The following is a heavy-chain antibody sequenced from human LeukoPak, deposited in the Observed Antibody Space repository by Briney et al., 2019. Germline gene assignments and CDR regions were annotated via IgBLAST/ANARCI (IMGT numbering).Heavy chain of an antibody. J-gene: IGHJ1*01. Sequence: GASVKVSCKASGGTFSSYAISWVRQAPGQGLEWMGVIIPIFGTANYAQKFQGRVTITADKSTRTAYMELSSLRSEDKAVYYCARGRDGELLFYWGQGTLVTVSS. CDR2: IIPIFGTA. CDR1: GGTFSSYA. D-gene: IGHD3-10*01. V-gene: IGHV1-69*06. CDR3: ARGRDGELLFY.